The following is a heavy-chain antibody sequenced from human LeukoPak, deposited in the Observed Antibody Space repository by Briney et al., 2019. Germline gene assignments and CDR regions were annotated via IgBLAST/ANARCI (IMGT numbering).Heavy chain of an antibody. CDR2: INPNSGGT. V-gene: IGHV1-2*02. CDR3: ARVVVRGVVSLAPNAEYFQH. CDR1: GYTFTGYY. D-gene: IGHD3-10*01. Sequence: ASVKVSCKASGYTFTGYYMHWVRQAPGQGLEWMGWINPNSGGTNYAQKFQGRVTMTRDTSISTAYMELSRLRSDDTAVYYCARVVVRGVVSLAPNAEYFQHWGQGTLVTVSS. J-gene: IGHJ1*01.